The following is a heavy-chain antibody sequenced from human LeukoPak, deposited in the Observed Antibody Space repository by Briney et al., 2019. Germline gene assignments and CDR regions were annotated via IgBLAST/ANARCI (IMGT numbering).Heavy chain of an antibody. CDR1: GFTFSSYI. CDR2: ITNSGDTI. CDR3: ERDLAASAY. Sequence: GGSLRLSCAASGFTFSSYIMKWGRQSPGKGLEGVSSITNSGDTIYYADSVKGRFTISRDNAKNLLYLQMNSPRAEDTAVYYCERDLAASAYWGQGTLVTVSS. V-gene: IGHV3-21*01. J-gene: IGHJ4*02. D-gene: IGHD6-13*01.